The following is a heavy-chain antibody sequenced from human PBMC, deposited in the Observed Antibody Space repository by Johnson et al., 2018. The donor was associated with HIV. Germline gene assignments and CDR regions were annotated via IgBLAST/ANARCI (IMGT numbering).Heavy chain of an antibody. V-gene: IGHV3-30*04. CDR2: IYNDGNT. CDR3: ARGGSRTTIFGVDINLGGFDI. CDR1: GFTFSSYA. Sequence: QVQLVESRGGVVQPGRSLRLSSAASGFTFSSYAMHCVRQAPGKGLEWVSVIYNDGNTYYADSVNGRFTISIDNSKNSLYLQLNSLRAGDTAVYYCARGGSRTTIFGVDINLGGFDIWGQGTMVTVSS. J-gene: IGHJ3*02. D-gene: IGHD3-3*01.